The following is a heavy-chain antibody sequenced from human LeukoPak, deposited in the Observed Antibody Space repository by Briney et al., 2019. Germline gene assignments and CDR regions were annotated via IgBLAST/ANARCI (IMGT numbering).Heavy chain of an antibody. Sequence: GGSLRLSCAASGFTVSSNYMSWVRQAPAKGLEWVSVIYSGGSTYYADSVKGRFTITRDNSKNTLYLQMNSLRAEDTAVYYCARAVEYYHYGMDVWGKGTTVTVSS. V-gene: IGHV3-53*01. D-gene: IGHD6-19*01. CDR2: IYSGGST. J-gene: IGHJ6*04. CDR1: GFTVSSNY. CDR3: ARAVEYYHYGMDV.